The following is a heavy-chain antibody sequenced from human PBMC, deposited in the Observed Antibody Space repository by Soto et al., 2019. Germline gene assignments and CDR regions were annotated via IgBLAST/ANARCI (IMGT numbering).Heavy chain of an antibody. J-gene: IGHJ5*02. D-gene: IGHD3-22*01. CDR2: IYHSGST. CDR3: AKADSSGSIGWFDP. CDR1: GGSISSGGYS. V-gene: IGHV4-30-2*01. Sequence: PSETLSLTCAVSGGSISSGGYSWSWIRQPPGKGLEWIGYIYHSGSTYYNPSLKSRVTISVDRSKNQFSLKLSSVTAADTAVYYCAKADSSGSIGWFDPWGQGTLVTVSS.